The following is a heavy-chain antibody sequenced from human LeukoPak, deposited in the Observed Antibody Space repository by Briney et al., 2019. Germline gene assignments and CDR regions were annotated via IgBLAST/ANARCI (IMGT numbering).Heavy chain of an antibody. CDR3: AKDSRVGPAAPELYYYYGMDV. CDR1: GFTFDDYA. D-gene: IGHD2-2*01. Sequence: GGSLRLSCAASGFTFDDYAMHWVRQAPGKGLEWASGISWNSGSIGYADSVKGRFTISRDNAKNSLYLQMNSLRAEDTALYYCAKDSRVGPAAPELYYYYGMDVWGQGTTVTVSS. V-gene: IGHV3-9*01. CDR2: ISWNSGSI. J-gene: IGHJ6*02.